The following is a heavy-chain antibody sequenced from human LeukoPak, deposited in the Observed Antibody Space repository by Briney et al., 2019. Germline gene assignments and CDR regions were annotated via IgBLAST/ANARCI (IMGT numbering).Heavy chain of an antibody. D-gene: IGHD4-23*01. V-gene: IGHV4-34*01. CDR2: INHSGST. CDR3: ARDDYGGNGIDY. CDR1: GGSFSGYY. Sequence: PSETLSLTCAVYGGSFSGYYWSWIRQSPGKGLEWIGEINHSGSTNHNPSLKSRVTISVDTSKNQFSLKLSSVTAADTAVYYCARDDYGGNGIDYWGQGTLVTVSS. J-gene: IGHJ4*02.